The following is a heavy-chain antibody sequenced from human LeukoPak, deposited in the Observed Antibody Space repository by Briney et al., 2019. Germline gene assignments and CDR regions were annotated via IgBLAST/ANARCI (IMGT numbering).Heavy chain of an antibody. CDR2: IYYSGST. CDR3: ARAPRGSGSYSYYYYMDV. Sequence: SETLSLTCTVSGGSISSYYWSWLRQPPGKGLEWIGYIYYSGSTNYNPSLKSRVTISVDTSKNQFSLKLSSVTAADTAVYYCARAPRGSGSYSYYYYMDVWGKGTTVTVSS. J-gene: IGHJ6*03. CDR1: GGSISSYY. V-gene: IGHV4-59*01. D-gene: IGHD1-26*01.